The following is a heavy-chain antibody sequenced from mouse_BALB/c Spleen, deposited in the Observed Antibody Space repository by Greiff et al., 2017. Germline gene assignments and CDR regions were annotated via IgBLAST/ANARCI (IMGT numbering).Heavy chain of an antibody. D-gene: IGHD1-1*02. CDR1: GYTFTSYW. V-gene: IGHV1S81*02. CDR3: ARTGGYRDFGV. J-gene: IGHJ1*01. CDR2: INPSNGRT. Sequence: VQLQQPGAELVKPGASVKLSCKASGYTFTSYWMHWVKQRPGQGLEWIGEINPSNGRTNYNEKFKSKATLTVDKSSSTAYMQLSSLTSEDSAVYYRARTGGYRDFGVRGAGTTVTVSS.